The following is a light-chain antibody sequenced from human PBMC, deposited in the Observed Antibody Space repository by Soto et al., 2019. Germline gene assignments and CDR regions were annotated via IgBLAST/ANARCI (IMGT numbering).Light chain of an antibody. CDR1: QGISSY. CDR3: QRLNSYPLT. V-gene: IGKV1-9*01. Sequence: IQLTQSPSSLSASVGDRVTITCRASQGISSYLAWYQQKPGKAPKLLIYAASTLQSGVPSRFSDKGSGTDFTLTISSLQPEHFATYYCQRLNSYPLTFGGGTKVDIK. J-gene: IGKJ4*01. CDR2: AAS.